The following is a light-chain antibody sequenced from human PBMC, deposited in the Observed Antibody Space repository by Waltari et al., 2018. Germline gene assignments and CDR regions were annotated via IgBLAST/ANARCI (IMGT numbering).Light chain of an antibody. V-gene: IGLV3-21*04. J-gene: IGLJ1*01. Sequence: SYVVTQPPSVSVAPGETATITRGGDNIGTYSVHWYQQKAGQAPVLVIFDDRDRPSGIPDRFSGSNSGNTATLTISRVEAGDEARYYCHVWHPHVDPGVFGTGTEVTVL. CDR3: HVWHPHVDPGV. CDR1: NIGTYS. CDR2: DDR.